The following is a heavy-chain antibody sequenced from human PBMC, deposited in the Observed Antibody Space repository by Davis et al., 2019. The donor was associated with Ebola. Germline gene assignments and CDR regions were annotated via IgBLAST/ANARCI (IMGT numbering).Heavy chain of an antibody. CDR2: ISSSSSYI. CDR1: GFTFSSYS. Sequence: GESLKISCAASGFTFSSYSMNWVRQAPGKGLEWVSSISSSSSYIYYADSVKCRFTISRDNAKNSLYLQMNSLRAEDTAVYYCARDWSPSPSKWLVLTTDDAFDIWGQGTMVTVSS. CDR3: ARDWSPSPSKWLVLTTDDAFDI. D-gene: IGHD6-19*01. J-gene: IGHJ3*02. V-gene: IGHV3-21*01.